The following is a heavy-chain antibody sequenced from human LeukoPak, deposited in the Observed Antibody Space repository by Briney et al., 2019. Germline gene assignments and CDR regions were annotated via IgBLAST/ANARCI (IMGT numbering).Heavy chain of an antibody. CDR1: GFTVSSNY. CDR2: INHSGST. Sequence: GSLRLSCAASGFTVSSNYMSWIRQPPGKGLEWIGEINHSGSTNNNPTLKSRVTLSVDTSKNQFSLKLSSVTAADTAVYYCARGLYSSSLGIDYWGQGTLVTVSS. J-gene: IGHJ4*02. D-gene: IGHD6-6*01. CDR3: ARGLYSSSLGIDY. V-gene: IGHV4-34*01.